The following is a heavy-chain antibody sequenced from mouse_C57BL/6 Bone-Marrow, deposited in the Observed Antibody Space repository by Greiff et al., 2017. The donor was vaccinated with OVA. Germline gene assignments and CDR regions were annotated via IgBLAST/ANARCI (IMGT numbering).Heavy chain of an antibody. J-gene: IGHJ2*01. V-gene: IGHV14-2*01. CDR2: IDPEDGET. CDR3: ARVLLPFFYFDY. CDR1: GFNIKDYY. D-gene: IGHD2-3*01. Sequence: VQLQQSGAELVQPGASVKLSCTASGFNIKDYYMHWVKQRTEQGLEWIGRIDPEDGETKYAPKFQGKATITADTSSNTAYLQLSSLTSEDTAVSDCARVLLPFFYFDYGCQGTAPTVSA.